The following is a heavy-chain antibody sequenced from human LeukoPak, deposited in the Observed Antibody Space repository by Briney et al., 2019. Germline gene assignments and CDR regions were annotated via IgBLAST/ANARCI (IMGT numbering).Heavy chain of an antibody. J-gene: IGHJ5*02. V-gene: IGHV4-38-2*02. D-gene: IGHD2-2*01. CDR2: IFHTGSA. CDR1: GYSISSGYQ. Sequence: SETLSLTCAVSGYSISSGYQWAWIRQPPGNTLEWIGSIFHTGSAHYNPSLKSRVTISVGTYTNHFSLRLTSVTAADTAVYYCARDPRWLTPDCTSISCYENYFDPWGQGILVTASS. CDR3: ARDPRWLTPDCTSISCYENYFDP.